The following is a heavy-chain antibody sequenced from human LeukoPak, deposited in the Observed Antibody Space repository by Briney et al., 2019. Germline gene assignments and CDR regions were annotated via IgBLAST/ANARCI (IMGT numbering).Heavy chain of an antibody. CDR1: GGSLSGHY. CDR3: ARFSWGCSTASCYLTN. CDR2: IYYTGTT. Sequence: SETLSLTCTVGGGSLSGHYWGWIRQPTGKGLELVGHIYYTGTTFYNPSLNSRVTITLDTSRNQFSLRLTSVIAADTAVYYCARFSWGCSTASCYLTNWGQGALVTVYS. D-gene: IGHD2-2*01. V-gene: IGHV4-59*11. J-gene: IGHJ4*02.